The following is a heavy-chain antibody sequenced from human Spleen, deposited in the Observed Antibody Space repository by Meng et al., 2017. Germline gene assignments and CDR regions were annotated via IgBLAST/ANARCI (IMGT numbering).Heavy chain of an antibody. J-gene: IGHJ4*02. V-gene: IGHV4-34*01. CDR3: ARGPTTMAHDFDY. CDR2: INHSGST. Sequence: HGQLQEWGGGLLKPSETASVTCVVSGGSFSDYYCSWIRQPPGKGLEWIGEINHSGSTNYNPSLESRATISVDTSQNNLSLKLSSVTAADSAVYYCARGPTTMAHDFDYWGQGTLVTVSS. D-gene: IGHD4-11*01. CDR1: GGSFSDYY.